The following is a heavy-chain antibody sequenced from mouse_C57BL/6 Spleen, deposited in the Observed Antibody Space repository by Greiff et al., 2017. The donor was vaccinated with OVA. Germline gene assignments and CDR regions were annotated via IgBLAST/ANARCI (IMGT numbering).Heavy chain of an antibody. J-gene: IGHJ4*01. D-gene: IGHD2-1*01. CDR2: ISDGGSYT. CDR1: GFTFSSYA. V-gene: IGHV5-4*01. Sequence: EVQLVESGGGLVKPGGSLKLSCAASGFTFSSYAMSWVRQTPEKRLEWVATISDGGSYTYYPDNVKGRFTISRDNAKNNLYLQMSHLKSEDTAMYYCARDNGNYEVSYAMDYWGQGTSVTVSS. CDR3: ARDNGNYEVSYAMDY.